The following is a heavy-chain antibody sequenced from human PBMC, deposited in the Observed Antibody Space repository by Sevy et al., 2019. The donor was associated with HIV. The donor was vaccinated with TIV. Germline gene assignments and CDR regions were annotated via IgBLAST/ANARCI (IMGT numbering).Heavy chain of an antibody. D-gene: IGHD3-10*01. CDR1: GYTFTTYG. CDR3: AGDSPYYSGAGSPVPLFDL. Sequence: ASVKVSCTASGYTFTTYGISWVRQAPGQGLEWMGWISAYIGTTQYAQKFQGRVTMTTDTSTNTAYMDVRSLTSDDTAVDFCAGDSPYYSGAGSPVPLFDLWGQGTLVTVSS. J-gene: IGHJ4*02. V-gene: IGHV1-18*01. CDR2: ISAYIGTT.